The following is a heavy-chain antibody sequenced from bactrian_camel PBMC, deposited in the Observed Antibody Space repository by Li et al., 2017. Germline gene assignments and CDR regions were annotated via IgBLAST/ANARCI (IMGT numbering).Heavy chain of an antibody. J-gene: IGHJ4*01. CDR2: IFTSDDST. Sequence: QLVESGGGSAQAGGALALSCSASGDTVNRMAWFRQAPGKGREKVAAIFTSDDSTDYADDVKGRFTISRDDSKDTVYLQMNSLKAEDTAMYYCAADGPRSTTRCAAIITYTPRYVGQGTQVTVS. CDR1: GDTVNR. D-gene: IGHD2*01. V-gene: IGHV3S40*01.